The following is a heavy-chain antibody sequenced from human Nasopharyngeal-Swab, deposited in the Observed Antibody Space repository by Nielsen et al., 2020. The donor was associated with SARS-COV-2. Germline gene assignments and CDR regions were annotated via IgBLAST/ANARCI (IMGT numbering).Heavy chain of an antibody. J-gene: IGHJ3*02. CDR2: ISWNSGSI. CDR3: AKIPLCSSTSCYDDAFDI. Sequence: GGSLRLSCAASGFTFDDYAMHWVRQAPGTGLEWVSGISWNSGSIGYADSVKGRFTISRDNAKNSLYLQMNSLRAEDTALYYCAKIPLCSSTSCYDDAFDIWGQGTMVTVSS. V-gene: IGHV3-9*01. CDR1: GFTFDDYA. D-gene: IGHD2-2*01.